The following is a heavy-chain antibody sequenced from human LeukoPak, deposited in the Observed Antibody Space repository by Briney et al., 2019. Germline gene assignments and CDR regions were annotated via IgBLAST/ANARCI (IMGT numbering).Heavy chain of an antibody. D-gene: IGHD6-13*01. J-gene: IGHJ4*02. CDR2: IYYSGST. CDR3: ARGDIVAASLLDY. Sequence: SETLSLTCTVSGGSISSGDYYWSWIRQPPGKGLEWVGYIYYSGSTYYNPSLRSRVTISRDTSKNQFSLKLSSVTAADTAVYYCARGDIVAASLLDYWGQGTLVTVSS. V-gene: IGHV4-30-4*01. CDR1: GGSISSGDYY.